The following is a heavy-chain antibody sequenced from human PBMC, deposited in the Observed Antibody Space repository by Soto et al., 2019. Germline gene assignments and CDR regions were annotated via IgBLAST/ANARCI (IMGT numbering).Heavy chain of an antibody. D-gene: IGHD2-15*01. CDR2: ISGSGANT. V-gene: IGHV3-23*01. CDR3: DFLVWDIVVVVAATEDY. CDR1: GFTFSRYA. Sequence: EVQLLESGGGLVQPGGSLRLSCAASGFTFSRYAMSWVRQAPGKGLEWVSTISGSGANTYYADSVKGRFTISRDNSNNTLYLQMNCMRAEDTAVYYCDFLVWDIVVVVAATEDYWGQGPLVTVSS. J-gene: IGHJ4*02.